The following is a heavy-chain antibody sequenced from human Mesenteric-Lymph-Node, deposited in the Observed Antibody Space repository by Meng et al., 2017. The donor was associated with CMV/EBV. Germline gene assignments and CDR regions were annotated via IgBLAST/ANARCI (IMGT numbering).Heavy chain of an antibody. D-gene: IGHD2-2*01. CDR3: ARTIVVVPAAPHGMDV. Sequence: KVSCKGSGYSFTSYWIGWVRQMPGKGLEWMGIIYPGDSDTRYSPSFQGQVTISADKSISTAYLQWSSLKASDTAMYYCARTIVVVPAAPHGMDVWGQGTTVTVSS. V-gene: IGHV5-51*01. J-gene: IGHJ6*02. CDR2: IYPGDSDT. CDR1: GYSFTSYW.